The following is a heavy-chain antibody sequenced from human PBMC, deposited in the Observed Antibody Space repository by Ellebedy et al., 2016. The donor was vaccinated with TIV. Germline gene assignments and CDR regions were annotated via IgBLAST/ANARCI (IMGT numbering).Heavy chain of an antibody. V-gene: IGHV4-31*03. J-gene: IGHJ4*02. Sequence: MPSETLSLTCTVSGGSISSGGYYWSWIRQHPGKGLEWIGYIYYSGSTYYNPSLKSRVTISVDTSKNQFSLKLSSVTAADTAVYYCAREMGVRGLGVTTGIYDYWGQGTLVTVSS. CDR3: AREMGVRGLGVTTGIYDY. D-gene: IGHD2-21*02. CDR1: GGSISSGGYY. CDR2: IYYSGST.